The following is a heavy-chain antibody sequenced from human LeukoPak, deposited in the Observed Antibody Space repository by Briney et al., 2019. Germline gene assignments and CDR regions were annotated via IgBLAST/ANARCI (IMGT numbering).Heavy chain of an antibody. J-gene: IGHJ4*02. CDR3: ARVRKRNYYGSGSYPGDYFDY. CDR2: IYYSGST. D-gene: IGHD3-10*01. V-gene: IGHV4-30-4*01. Sequence: SETLSLTCTVSGGSISSGDYYWSWIRQPPGKGLEWIGYIYYSGSTYYNPSLKSRVTISVDTSKNQFSLKLSSVTAADTAVYYCARVRKRNYYGSGSYPGDYFDYWGQGTLVTVSS. CDR1: GGSISSGDYY.